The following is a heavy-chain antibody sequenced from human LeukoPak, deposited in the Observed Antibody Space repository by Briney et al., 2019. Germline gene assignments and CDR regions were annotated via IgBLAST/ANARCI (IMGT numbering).Heavy chain of an antibody. CDR1: GDSVSSNSAA. CDR3: ARDLGGSNWLYVDY. Sequence: SQTLSLTCAISGDSVSSNSAAWNWIRQSPSRGLEWLGRTYYRSEWYKDYAVSVKSRITINPDTSKNQFSLQLNSVTPENTAVYYCARDLGGSNWLYVDYWGQGTLVTVSS. J-gene: IGHJ4*02. D-gene: IGHD6-13*01. CDR2: TYYRSEWYK. V-gene: IGHV6-1*01.